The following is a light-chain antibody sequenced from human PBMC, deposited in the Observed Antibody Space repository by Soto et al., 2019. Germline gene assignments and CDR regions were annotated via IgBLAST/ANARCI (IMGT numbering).Light chain of an antibody. CDR3: CSYTTSNTRQIV. J-gene: IGLJ1*01. CDR2: DVT. CDR1: SSDVGGYNY. Sequence: QSVLTQPASVSGSPGQSITISCTGTSSDVGGYNYVSWYQQQPGKAPKFMIYDVTNRPSGVSNRFSGSKSGNTASLTISGLQAEDEADYYSCSYTTSNTRQIVFGTGTKVPVL. V-gene: IGLV2-14*01.